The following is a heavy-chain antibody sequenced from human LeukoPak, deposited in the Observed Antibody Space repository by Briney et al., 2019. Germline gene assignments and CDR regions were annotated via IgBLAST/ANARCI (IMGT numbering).Heavy chain of an antibody. CDR3: AISATVTTPDAFDI. CDR1: GYTLTELS. CDR2: FDPEDGET. Sequence: ASVKVSCKVSGYTLTELSMHWVRQAPGKGLEWMGGFDPEDGETIYAQKFQGRVTMTEDTSTDTAYMELSSLRSEDTAVYYCAISATVTTPDAFDIWGQGTMVTVSS. J-gene: IGHJ3*02. V-gene: IGHV1-24*01. D-gene: IGHD4-17*01.